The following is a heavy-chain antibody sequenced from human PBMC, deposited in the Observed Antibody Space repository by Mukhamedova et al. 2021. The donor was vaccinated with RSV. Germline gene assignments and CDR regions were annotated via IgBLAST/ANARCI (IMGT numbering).Heavy chain of an antibody. Sequence: WVGWIHSNTGGTNYAQKFLYWVTMTRDTSISTAYMELSRLRSDDTAVYYCARGGGGDAFDVWGQGTMVTVSS. V-gene: IGHV1-2*04. D-gene: IGHD2-15*01. CDR2: IHSNTGGT. CDR3: ARGGGGDAFDV. J-gene: IGHJ3*01.